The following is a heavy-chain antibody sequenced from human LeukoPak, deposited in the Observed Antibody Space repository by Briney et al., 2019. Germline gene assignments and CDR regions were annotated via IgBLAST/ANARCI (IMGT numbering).Heavy chain of an antibody. CDR3: ARSQDVDVVTTHRPFDI. V-gene: IGHV4-4*02. Sequence: SGTLSLTCAVSGGSISSTNWWNWVRQPPGKGLEWIGEIYHSGTTNYNPSLKSRVTISVDKSKNQFSLKLNSVTAADTALYYCARSQDVDVVTTHRPFDIWGQGTVVTVPS. CDR2: IYHSGTT. CDR1: GGSISSTNW. J-gene: IGHJ3*02. D-gene: IGHD5-12*01.